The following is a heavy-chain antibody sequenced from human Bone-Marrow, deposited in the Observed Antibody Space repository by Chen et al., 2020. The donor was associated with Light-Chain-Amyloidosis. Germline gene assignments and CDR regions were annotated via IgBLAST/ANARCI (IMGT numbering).Heavy chain of an antibody. Sequence: QVQLQESGPGLVKPSETQSLTCSVSETSIDAAYWAWIRQPPGKGLEWIGYIFYSGSTTYNPSLKSRVTMSVDTSTNQFSLKLTSLTTADTAVYYCARVQTVTALNYWGQGTMVTVSS. J-gene: IGHJ4*02. CDR1: ETSIDAAY. CDR2: IFYSGST. CDR3: ARVQTVTALNY. D-gene: IGHD2-21*02. V-gene: IGHV4-59*01.